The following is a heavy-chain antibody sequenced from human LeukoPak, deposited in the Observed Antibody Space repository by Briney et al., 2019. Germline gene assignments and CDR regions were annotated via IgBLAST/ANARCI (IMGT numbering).Heavy chain of an antibody. CDR2: ISNDGSRK. D-gene: IGHD3-3*01. CDR1: GFTFSRHG. CDR3: ARDRAWNYFDY. Sequence: PGGSLRLSCAASGFTFSRHGMHWVRQAPGKGLEWVAIISNDGSRKYYGHSVEGRFTISRDNSKNTLYLQMGSLRAEDTAVYYCARDRAWNYFDYWGQGTLVTVSS. V-gene: IGHV3-30*03. J-gene: IGHJ4*02.